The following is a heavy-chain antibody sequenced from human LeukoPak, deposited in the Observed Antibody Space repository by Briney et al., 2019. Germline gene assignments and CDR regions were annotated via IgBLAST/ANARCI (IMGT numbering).Heavy chain of an antibody. V-gene: IGHV5-51*01. CDR3: VKRVVSNYYYYTDV. CDR2: IYPGDSET. CDR1: GYRFTSHW. D-gene: IGHD2-15*01. Sequence: GDSLKISCTASGYRFTSHWIGWVRQMPGKGLEWMGIIYPGDSETKFSPAFQGQVTISADKTINTAYLQWASLKASDTATYYCVKRVVSNYYYYTDVWAKGTTVIVSS. J-gene: IGHJ6*03.